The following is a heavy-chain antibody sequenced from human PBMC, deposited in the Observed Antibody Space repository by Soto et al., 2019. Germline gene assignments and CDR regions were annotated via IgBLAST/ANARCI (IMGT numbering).Heavy chain of an antibody. Sequence: ASVKVSCKASGYILSSYNMHWVRQAPGQGLEWMGMINPSGGRTYSADSMKGRFTISRDNSKNTVYLQMNSLRAEDTAIYYCAKDLDATVFNFDYWGQGTLVTVSS. CDR1: GYILSSYN. CDR3: AKDLDATVFNFDY. D-gene: IGHD2-2*01. CDR2: INPSGGRT. J-gene: IGHJ4*02. V-gene: IGHV1-46*04.